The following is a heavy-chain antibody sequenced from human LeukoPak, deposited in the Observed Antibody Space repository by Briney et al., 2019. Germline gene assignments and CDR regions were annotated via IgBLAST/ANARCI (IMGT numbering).Heavy chain of an antibody. J-gene: IGHJ4*02. V-gene: IGHV4-61*01. CDR3: ARELESSGYRPDPFDY. D-gene: IGHD3-22*01. CDR2: IFYSGST. Sequence: SETLSLTCTVSGGSVTSGSYYWSWIRQPPGKGLEWIGYIFYSGSTDYNPSLKSRVTISVDTSKNQFSLKLSSVTAADTAVYYCARELESSGYRPDPFDYWGQGTLLTVPS. CDR1: GGSVTSGSYY.